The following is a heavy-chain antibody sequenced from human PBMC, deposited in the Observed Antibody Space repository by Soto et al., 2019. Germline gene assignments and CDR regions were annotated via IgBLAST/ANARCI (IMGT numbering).Heavy chain of an antibody. Sequence: DVQLLESGGGLVQPGGSLRLSCAASGFTFSVFAMSWVRQAPGKGLELVSTISGRGENTYYADSVKGRFTISRDNSKNTLNLQMNGLRGEDTAVYYCAKDRGTGDYGVNAVDIWGQGTMVTVAS. D-gene: IGHD7-27*01. V-gene: IGHV3-23*01. CDR3: AKDRGTGDYGVNAVDI. J-gene: IGHJ3*02. CDR1: GFTFSVFA. CDR2: ISGRGENT.